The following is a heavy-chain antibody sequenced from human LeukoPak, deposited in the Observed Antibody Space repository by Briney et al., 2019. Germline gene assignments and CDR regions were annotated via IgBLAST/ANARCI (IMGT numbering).Heavy chain of an antibody. CDR1: GYTFTGYY. D-gene: IGHD3-3*01. CDR3: ARYYDFWSGYYTHDAFDI. Sequence: ASVKVSCKASGYTFTGYYMHWVRQAPGQGLEWMGWINPNSGGTNYAQKFQGRVTMTRDTSISTAYMELSRLRSDDTAVYYCARYYDFWSGYYTHDAFDIWGQGTMVTVSS. J-gene: IGHJ3*02. CDR2: INPNSGGT. V-gene: IGHV1-2*02.